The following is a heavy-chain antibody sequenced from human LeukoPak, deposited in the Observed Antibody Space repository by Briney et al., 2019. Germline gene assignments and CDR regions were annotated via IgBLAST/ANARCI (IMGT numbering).Heavy chain of an antibody. Sequence: AGESLRLSCAASGFTFSSYAMHWVRQAPGKGLEWVAVISYDGSNKYYADSVKGRFTISRDNSKNTLYLQMNSLRAEDTAVYYCARSGDCSGGSCYWVLASFDYWGQGTLVTVSS. CDR1: GFTFSSYA. CDR3: ARSGDCSGGSCYWVLASFDY. V-gene: IGHV3-30*04. CDR2: ISYDGSNK. J-gene: IGHJ4*02. D-gene: IGHD2-15*01.